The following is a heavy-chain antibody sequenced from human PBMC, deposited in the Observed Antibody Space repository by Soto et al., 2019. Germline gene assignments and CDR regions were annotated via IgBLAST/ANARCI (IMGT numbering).Heavy chain of an antibody. CDR1: GSSFTSYW. V-gene: IGHV5-10-1*01. CDR3: AESRAGYSYGYSPNYYYYGMDV. CDR2: IDPSDSYT. Sequence: GESLKISCKGSGSSFTSYWISWVRQMPGKGLEWMGRIDPSDSYTNYSPSFQGHVTISADKSISTAYLQWSSLKASDTAMYYCAESRAGYSYGYSPNYYYYGMDVWGQGTTVTVSS. D-gene: IGHD5-18*01. J-gene: IGHJ6*02.